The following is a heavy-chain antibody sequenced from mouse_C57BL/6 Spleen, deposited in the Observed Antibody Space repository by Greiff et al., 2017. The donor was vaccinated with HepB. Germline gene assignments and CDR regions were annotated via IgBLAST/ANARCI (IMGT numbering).Heavy chain of an antibody. J-gene: IGHJ4*01. CDR3: ARPHRYYGSFAMDY. Sequence: QVQLKESGPGLVAPSQSLSITCTVSGFSLTSYGVHWVRQPPGKGLEWLVVIWSDGSTTYNSALKSRLSISKDNSKSQVFLKMNSLRTDDTAMYYCARPHRYYGSFAMDYWGQGTSVTVSS. V-gene: IGHV2-6*03. CDR1: GFSLTSYG. D-gene: IGHD1-1*01. CDR2: IWSDGST.